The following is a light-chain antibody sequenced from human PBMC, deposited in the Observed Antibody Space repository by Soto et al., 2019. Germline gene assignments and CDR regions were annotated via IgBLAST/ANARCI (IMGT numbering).Light chain of an antibody. CDR3: QQCHLYWT. CDR2: KAS. Sequence: DIQMTQSPSTLPASVGDRVTITCRASQTIGDWLAWYQQKPGKVPKLLIYKASTLEGGVPSRFSGSGSGTEFPLTISSLQPDDFANYYCQQCHLYWTFGQGTKVEIK. V-gene: IGKV1-5*03. CDR1: QTIGDW. J-gene: IGKJ1*01.